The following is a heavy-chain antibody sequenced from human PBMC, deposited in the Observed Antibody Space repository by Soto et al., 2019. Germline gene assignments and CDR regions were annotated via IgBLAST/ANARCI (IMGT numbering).Heavy chain of an antibody. CDR1: GFTFSDYY. V-gene: IGHV3-11*06. D-gene: IGHD3-22*01. Sequence: QVQLVESGGGLVKPGGSLRLSCAASGFTFSDYYMSWIRQAPGKGLEWVSYISSSSSYTNYADSVKGRFTISRDNAKNSLYLQMNSLRAEDTAVYYCARMYYYDSSGYYYVTAGYFDLWGRGTLVTVSS. J-gene: IGHJ2*01. CDR2: ISSSSSYT. CDR3: ARMYYYDSSGYYYVTAGYFDL.